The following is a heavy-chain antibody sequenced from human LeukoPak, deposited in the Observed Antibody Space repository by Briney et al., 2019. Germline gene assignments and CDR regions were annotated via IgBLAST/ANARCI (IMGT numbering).Heavy chain of an antibody. V-gene: IGHV4-4*08. CDR2: IYRIGNT. CDR1: GDSISSDY. CDR3: AGRGQRYLRD. D-gene: IGHD2-15*01. Sequence: PSETLSLTCSVSGDSISSDYWSWIRQPPGKGLEWIGYIYRIGNTDYNPSLKSRVTISLDTSKNQLSLNLTSVTAADTAVYYCAGRGQRYLRDWGQGTLVTVSS. J-gene: IGHJ1*01.